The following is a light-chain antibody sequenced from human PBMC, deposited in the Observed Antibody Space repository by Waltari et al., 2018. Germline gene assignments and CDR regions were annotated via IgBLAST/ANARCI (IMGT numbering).Light chain of an antibody. Sequence: DVVMTRSPLSLPVTLGQPASISCRSSQSLVHSDGNTYLNWFQQRPGQSPRRLIYKVSNRDSGVPDRFGGSGSGTDFTLKISRVEAEDVGVYYCMQGTHWPPTFGQGTKVEIK. CDR2: KVS. J-gene: IGKJ1*01. CDR3: MQGTHWPPT. CDR1: QSLVHSDGNTY. V-gene: IGKV2-30*02.